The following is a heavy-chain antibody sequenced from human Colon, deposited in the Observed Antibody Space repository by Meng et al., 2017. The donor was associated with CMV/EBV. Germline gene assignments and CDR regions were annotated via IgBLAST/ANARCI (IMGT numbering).Heavy chain of an antibody. CDR1: GYTFTTYG. J-gene: IGHJ4*02. D-gene: IGHD4-23*01. CDR3: SREVDYGGYIVLGY. Sequence: ASAKVSCKASGYTFTTYGISWVRQAPGQGLEWMGCISAFNGNTRYAQKVQGRVTMTRDKSKSTAYMELRSLRSDDTAVYYCSREVDYGGYIVLGYWGQGTLVTVSS. CDR2: ISAFNGNT. V-gene: IGHV1-18*01.